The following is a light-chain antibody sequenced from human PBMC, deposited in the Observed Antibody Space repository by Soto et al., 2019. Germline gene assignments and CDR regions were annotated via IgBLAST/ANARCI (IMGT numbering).Light chain of an antibody. CDR3: QQYDNIPR. CDR1: QDISNY. Sequence: DIPMTQSPSSLSASVGDRVTITCQASQDISNYLNWYQQKPGKAPKLLIYDASNLETGVPSRFSGSGSGTDFTFTISSLQPEDIATYYCQQYDNIPRFGGGTKVEIK. J-gene: IGKJ4*01. V-gene: IGKV1-33*01. CDR2: DAS.